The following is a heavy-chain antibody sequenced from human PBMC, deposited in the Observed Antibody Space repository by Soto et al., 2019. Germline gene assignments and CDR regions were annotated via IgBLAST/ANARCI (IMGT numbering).Heavy chain of an antibody. CDR3: ARGSGGSCYSLSYCYYYYMDV. D-gene: IGHD2-15*01. V-gene: IGHV1-69*13. Sequence: GASVKVSCKASGGTFSSYAISWVRQAPGQGLEWMGGIIPIFGTANYAQKFQGRVTITADESTSTAYMELSSLRSDDTAVYYCARGSGGSCYSLSYCYYYYMDVWGKGTTVTVSS. CDR1: GGTFSSYA. J-gene: IGHJ6*03. CDR2: IIPIFGTA.